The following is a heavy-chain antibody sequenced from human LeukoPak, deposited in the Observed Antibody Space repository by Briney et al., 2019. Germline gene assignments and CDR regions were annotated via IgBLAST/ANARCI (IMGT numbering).Heavy chain of an antibody. V-gene: IGHV4-59*08. Sequence: PSETLSLTCTVSGGSISSYYWSWIRQPPGKGLEWIGYIYYSGSTNYNPSLKSRVTISVDTSKNQFSLKLSSVTAADTAVYYCARHGLYDFWSGYYFLGFDYWGQGTLVTVSS. D-gene: IGHD3-3*01. CDR1: GGSISSYY. CDR3: ARHGLYDFWSGYYFLGFDY. J-gene: IGHJ4*02. CDR2: IYYSGST.